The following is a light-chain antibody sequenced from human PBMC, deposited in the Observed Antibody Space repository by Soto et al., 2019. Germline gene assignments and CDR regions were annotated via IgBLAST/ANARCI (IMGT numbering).Light chain of an antibody. Sequence: EIVLTQSPGTLSLSPGERAALSCRASQSVSSNYLAWYQQKLGQAPRLLISAASSRATGIPDRFSGSGSGTDFTLTISRLEPEDFATYYCQQANSFPLTFGQGTRLEIK. CDR2: AAS. CDR3: QQANSFPLT. V-gene: IGKV3-20*01. CDR1: QSVSSNY. J-gene: IGKJ5*01.